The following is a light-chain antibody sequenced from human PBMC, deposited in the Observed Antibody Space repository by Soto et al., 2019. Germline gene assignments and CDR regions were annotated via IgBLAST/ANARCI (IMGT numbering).Light chain of an antibody. CDR3: CSCTYSISLYV. J-gene: IGLJ1*01. CDR2: EGN. CDR1: SSDVGRYNL. V-gene: IGLV2-23*01. Sequence: QSVLTQPASVSGSPGQSITISCTGTSSDVGRYNLVSWYQQRPGQAPKLIIYEGNKRPSGVSNRFSASKSANTASLTISGLQADYFSNYYCCSCTYSISLYVFLTGSEVPV.